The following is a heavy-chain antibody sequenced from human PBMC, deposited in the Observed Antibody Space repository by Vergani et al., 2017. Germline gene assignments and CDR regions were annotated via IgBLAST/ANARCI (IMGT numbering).Heavy chain of an antibody. CDR1: GFTFSNAW. CDR2: IKSKTDGGTT. J-gene: IGHJ4*02. Sequence: EVQLVESGGGLVQPGGSLRLSCAASGFTFSNAWMSWVRQAPGKGLEWVGRIKSKTDGGTTDYAAPVKGRFTISRDDSKNTLYLQMNSLKTEDTAVYYCTTAIKGYCGGDCYSGGDYWGQGTLVTGSA. CDR3: TTAIKGYCGGDCYSGGDY. D-gene: IGHD2-21*02. V-gene: IGHV3-15*01.